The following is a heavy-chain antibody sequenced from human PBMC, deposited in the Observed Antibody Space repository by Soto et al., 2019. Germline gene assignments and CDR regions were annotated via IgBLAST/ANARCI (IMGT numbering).Heavy chain of an antibody. D-gene: IGHD6-13*01. Sequence: QVQLVQSGAEVKKPGSSVKVSCKASGGTFSSYAISWVRQAPGQGLEWMGGIIPIFGTANYAQKFQGRVTITADESTSTAYMELRRLTSDDTAVYYCARGGSSWSAEYYQHWGQGTLVIVSS. CDR1: GGTFSSYA. CDR3: ARGGSSWSAEYYQH. V-gene: IGHV1-69*01. J-gene: IGHJ1*01. CDR2: IIPIFGTA.